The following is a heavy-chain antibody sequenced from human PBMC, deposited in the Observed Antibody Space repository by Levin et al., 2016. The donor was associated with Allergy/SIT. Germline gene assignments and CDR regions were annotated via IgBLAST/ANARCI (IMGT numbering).Heavy chain of an antibody. CDR1: GGTFSSYA. J-gene: IGHJ4*02. CDR3: ARVAAAGTRDFDY. D-gene: IGHD6-13*01. Sequence: SVKVSCKASGGTFSSYAISWVRQAPGQGLEWMGRIIPIFGIANYAQNFQGRVTITADKSTSTAYMELSSLRSEDTAVYYCARVAAAGTRDFDYWGQGTLVTVSS. V-gene: IGHV1-69*10. CDR2: IIPIFGIA.